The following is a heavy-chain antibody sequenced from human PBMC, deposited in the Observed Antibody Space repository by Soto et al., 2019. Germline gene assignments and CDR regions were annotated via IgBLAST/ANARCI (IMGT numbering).Heavy chain of an antibody. CDR1: GGTFGTNA. V-gene: IGHV1-69*06. J-gene: IGHJ5*02. CDR2: IIPIFGTA. Sequence: QVQLVQSGAEVKKPGSSVKVSCKASGGTFGTNAISWVRQAPGQGLEWMGGIIPIFGTANYAQKFQGRVTITADKSTSAAYMELSSLRSEDTAVYYCARSHRDIVVVPAAIVSWFDPWGQGTLVPVSS. CDR3: ARSHRDIVVVPAAIVSWFDP. D-gene: IGHD2-2*02.